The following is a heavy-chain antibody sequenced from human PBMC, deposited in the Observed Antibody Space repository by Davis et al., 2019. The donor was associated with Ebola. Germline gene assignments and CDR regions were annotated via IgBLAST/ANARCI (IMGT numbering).Heavy chain of an antibody. J-gene: IGHJ4*02. CDR1: GFTFSSYS. D-gene: IGHD3-22*01. CDR3: AREHPDSSGYYGDY. V-gene: IGHV3-21*01. CDR2: ISSSSSYI. Sequence: PGGSLRLSCAASGFTFSSYSMNWVRQAPGKGLEWVSSISSSSSYIYYADSVKGRFTISRDNAKNSLYLQMNSLRAEDTAVYYCAREHPDSSGYYGDYWGQGTLVTVSS.